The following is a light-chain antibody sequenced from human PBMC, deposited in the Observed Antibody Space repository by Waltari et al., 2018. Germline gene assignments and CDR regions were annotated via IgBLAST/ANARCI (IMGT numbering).Light chain of an antibody. Sequence: QSALTQPASVSGSPGQSITISCTGTSSDVGSYNLVSWYQQHPGKAPKLMIYEVTKRPSGVSNRFSGPKSGNTASLTISGLQAEDEADYCCCSYAGSTTHVIFGGGTKLSVL. V-gene: IGLV2-23*02. CDR1: SSDVGSYNL. J-gene: IGLJ2*01. CDR2: EVT. CDR3: CSYAGSTTHVI.